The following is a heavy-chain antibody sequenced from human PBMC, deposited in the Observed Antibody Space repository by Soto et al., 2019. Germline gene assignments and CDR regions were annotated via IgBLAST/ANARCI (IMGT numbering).Heavy chain of an antibody. J-gene: IGHJ5*02. D-gene: IGHD2-8*01. CDR2: INPSGNST. CDR1: GYTFTSYY. V-gene: IGHV1-46*03. CDR3: ARGEDDCTTDVCYADNCFDP. Sequence: QVQLVQSGAEVKKPGASVKVSCKASGYTFTSYYMHWVRQAPGQGLEWMGVINPSGNSTTYARKSRGSVTMTRETYTSTGHMQLTSLRSEDTAVFYCARGEDDCTTDVCYADNCFDPWGQGTLVSVAS.